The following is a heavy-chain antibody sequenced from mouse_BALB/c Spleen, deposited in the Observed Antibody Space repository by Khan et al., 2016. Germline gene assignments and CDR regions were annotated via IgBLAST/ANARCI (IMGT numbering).Heavy chain of an antibody. Sequence: EVELVESGGGLVQPGGSRKLSCAASGFTFSSFGMHWVRQAPEKGLEWVAYISSGSSTIYYADTVKGRFTISRDNPKNTLFLQMTSLRSEDTAMYYCARYYGYDYAMDYWGQGTSVTVSS. CDR1: GFTFSSFG. V-gene: IGHV5-17*02. CDR2: ISSGSSTI. J-gene: IGHJ4*01. CDR3: ARYYGYDYAMDY. D-gene: IGHD2-14*01.